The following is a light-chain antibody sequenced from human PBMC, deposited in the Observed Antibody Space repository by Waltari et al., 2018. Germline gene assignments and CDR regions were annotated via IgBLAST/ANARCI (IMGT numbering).Light chain of an antibody. V-gene: IGKV3-20*01. J-gene: IGKJ1*01. CDR1: QSVSRH. Sequence: EIVMTQSPATLSVSPGERAPLSCRASQSVSRHLAWYQQNPGQAPRVLIHGASNRATGIPDRFSGSGSGTDFTLTISRLEPEDFAVYYCQQYGSSPWTFGQGTKVEIK. CDR2: GAS. CDR3: QQYGSSPWT.